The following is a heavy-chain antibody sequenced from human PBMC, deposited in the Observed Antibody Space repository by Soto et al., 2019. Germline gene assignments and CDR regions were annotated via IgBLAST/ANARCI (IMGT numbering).Heavy chain of an antibody. V-gene: IGHV3-21*01. CDR2: ISDSSSYI. Sequence: EVQLVNSGGGLVKPGGSLRLSCVASGFTFSDYTMHWVRQAPGKGLQWVSSISDSSSYIYYGDSVKGRFTISRDNAKNSLYLRMDGLRAEDTAVYYCARAPHRLQLSFVDHWGQGALVTVSS. D-gene: IGHD5-18*01. J-gene: IGHJ4*02. CDR3: ARAPHRLQLSFVDH. CDR1: GFTFSDYT.